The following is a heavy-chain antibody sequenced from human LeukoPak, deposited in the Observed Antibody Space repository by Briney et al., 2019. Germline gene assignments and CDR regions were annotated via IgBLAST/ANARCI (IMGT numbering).Heavy chain of an antibody. Sequence: GASVKVSCKASGYTFTGYYMHWVRQAPGQGLEWMGWINPNSGGTNHAQKFQGRVTMTRDTSISTAYMELSRLRSDDTAVYYCARDLGGNWNRDNWFDPWGQGTLVTVSS. CDR3: ARDLGGNWNRDNWFDP. V-gene: IGHV1-2*02. CDR2: INPNSGGT. CDR1: GYTFTGYY. J-gene: IGHJ5*02. D-gene: IGHD1/OR15-1a*01.